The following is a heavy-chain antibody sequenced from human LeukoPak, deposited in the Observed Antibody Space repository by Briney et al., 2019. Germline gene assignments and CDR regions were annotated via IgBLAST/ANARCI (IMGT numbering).Heavy chain of an antibody. CDR2: ISSSSTK. D-gene: IGHD6-13*01. V-gene: IGHV3-48*02. Sequence: GGSLRLSCAASGFTFSSYSMNWVRQAPGKGLEWVSYISSSSTKYYADSVKGRFTVSRDNAKNSLYLQMNSLRDDDTGVYYCASGRWYFDYWGQGTLVTVSS. CDR3: ASGRWYFDY. CDR1: GFTFSSYS. J-gene: IGHJ4*02.